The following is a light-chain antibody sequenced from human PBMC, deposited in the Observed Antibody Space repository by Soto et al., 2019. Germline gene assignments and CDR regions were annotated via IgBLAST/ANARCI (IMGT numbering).Light chain of an antibody. CDR3: LQKYFYPFT. CDR2: AAS. V-gene: IGKV1-6*01. Sequence: AIQMTQTTSSLSASVGDRVTITCRASQGIRNDLDWFQQKPGKAPKLLIYAASNLQSGVPARFSGSGSGTDFTLTISSLQPEDFATYYCLQKYFYPFTFGPGTKVDI. J-gene: IGKJ3*01. CDR1: QGIRND.